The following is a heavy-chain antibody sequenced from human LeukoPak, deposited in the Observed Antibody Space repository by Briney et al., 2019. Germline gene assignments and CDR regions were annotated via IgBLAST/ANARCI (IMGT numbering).Heavy chain of an antibody. CDR1: GFTFSRYA. D-gene: IGHD6-19*01. J-gene: IGHJ4*02. Sequence: GGSLRLSCSASGFTFSRYAMHWVRQAPGKGLECLSAISSNGGSTYDADSVKGRFTISGDNSKHTLHLHMSSLRAEDTAVYYCVKDASSGWYYFDYWGQGTLVTVSS. CDR2: ISSNGGST. V-gene: IGHV3-64D*09. CDR3: VKDASSGWYYFDY.